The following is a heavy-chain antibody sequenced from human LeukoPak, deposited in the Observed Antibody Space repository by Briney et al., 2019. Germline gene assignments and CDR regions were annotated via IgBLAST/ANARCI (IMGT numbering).Heavy chain of an antibody. CDR2: INTNTGNP. CDR1: GYILSSYN. CDR3: GRDPKLGIRGYTYGYIDF. D-gene: IGHD5-18*01. J-gene: IGHJ4*02. V-gene: IGHV7-4-1*01. Sequence: ASVKVSCKASGYILSSYNMHWVRQAPGQGLEWMGWINTNTGNPTYAQGFFTGRYVFSLDTSFNTAYLQIAGLKADDTAVYYCGRDPKLGIRGYTYGYIDFWGQGTLVTVAS.